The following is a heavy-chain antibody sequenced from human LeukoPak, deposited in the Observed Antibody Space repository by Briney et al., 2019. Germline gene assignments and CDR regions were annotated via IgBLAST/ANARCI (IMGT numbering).Heavy chain of an antibody. D-gene: IGHD3-10*01. CDR3: AREADYGSGSYPDY. CDR1: GGSISNHY. Sequence: SETLSLTCTVSGGSISNHYWNWIRQSPGKGLEWIGHIYYNGVTNYNPSLKSRVTISVDTSKNHFSLNLRSVTAADTAVYYCAREADYGSGSYPDYWGQGTLVTVSS. J-gene: IGHJ4*02. CDR2: IYYNGVT. V-gene: IGHV4-59*11.